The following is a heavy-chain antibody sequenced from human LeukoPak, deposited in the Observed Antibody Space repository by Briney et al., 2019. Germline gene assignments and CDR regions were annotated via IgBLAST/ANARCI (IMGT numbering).Heavy chain of an antibody. CDR1: GFTFISYG. V-gene: IGHV3-30*18. Sequence: GGSLRLSCAASGFTFISYGMHWVRQAPGKGLEWVAVISYDGSNKYYADSVKGRFTISRDNSKNTLYLQMNSLRAEDTAVYYCAKLSGEYPGDYWGQGTLVTVSS. CDR3: AKLSGEYPGDY. D-gene: IGHD2/OR15-2a*01. CDR2: ISYDGSNK. J-gene: IGHJ4*02.